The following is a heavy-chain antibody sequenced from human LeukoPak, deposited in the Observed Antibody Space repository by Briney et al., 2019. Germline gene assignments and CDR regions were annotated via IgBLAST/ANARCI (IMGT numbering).Heavy chain of an antibody. CDR2: ISFSGSPT. CDR3: AKDTGSGSGWYTLGYFDL. V-gene: IGHV3-11*01. Sequence: PGGSLRLSCAASGFTFSDYYMSWIRQAPGKGLEWVSYISFSGSPTQYADSVKGRFTISRDNAKNSLYLQMNSLRAEDTALYYCAKDTGSGSGWYTLGYFDLWGRGTLVTVSS. CDR1: GFTFSDYY. D-gene: IGHD6-19*01. J-gene: IGHJ2*01.